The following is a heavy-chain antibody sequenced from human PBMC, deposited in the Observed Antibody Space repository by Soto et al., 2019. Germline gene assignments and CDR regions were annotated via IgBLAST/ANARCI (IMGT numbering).Heavy chain of an antibody. D-gene: IGHD1-26*01. CDR2: INAGNGNT. J-gene: IGHJ4*02. CDR1: GYTFTSYA. CDR3: ASRPVKSDYVRATGFDY. Sequence: GASVKVSCKASGYTFTSYAMHWVRQAPGQRLEWMGWINAGNGNTKYSQKFQGRVTITRDTSASTAYMELSSLRSEDTAVYYCASRPVKSDYVRATGFDYWGQGTLVTVSS. V-gene: IGHV1-3*01.